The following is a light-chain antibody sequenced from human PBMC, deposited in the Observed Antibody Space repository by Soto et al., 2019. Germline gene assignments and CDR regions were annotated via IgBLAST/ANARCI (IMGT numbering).Light chain of an antibody. CDR1: QSVSIN. Sequence: EKVMTQSPATLSVSPGERATLSCRASQSVSINLAWYQQKPGQAPRLLIYGASTRATAIPARFSGSGSGTEFTLTISSLQSEDFAVYYCRQYNNWPLTFGGGTKVDIK. V-gene: IGKV3-15*01. CDR3: RQYNNWPLT. J-gene: IGKJ4*01. CDR2: GAS.